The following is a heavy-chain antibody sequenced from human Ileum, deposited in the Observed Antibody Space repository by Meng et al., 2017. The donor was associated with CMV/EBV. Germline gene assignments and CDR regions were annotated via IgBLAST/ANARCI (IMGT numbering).Heavy chain of an antibody. CDR2: IIPIFGTA. Sequence: SVKVSCKASGGTFSSYAISWVRQAPGQGLEWMGGIIPIFGTANYAQKFQGRVTITTDESTSTAYMELSSLRSDDTAVYYCASTPRWSGYYRGNYYYYYGMDVWGQGTTVTVSS. J-gene: IGHJ6*02. V-gene: IGHV1-69*05. CDR1: GGTFSSYA. CDR3: ASTPRWSGYYRGNYYYYYGMDV. D-gene: IGHD3-3*01.